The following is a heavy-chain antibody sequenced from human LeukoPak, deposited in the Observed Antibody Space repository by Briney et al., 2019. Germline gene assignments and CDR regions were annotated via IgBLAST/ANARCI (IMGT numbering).Heavy chain of an antibody. CDR3: ARGPTLLWFGEFVY. Sequence: PGGSLRLSCAASVFTFSSYSMNWVRQAPGKGLEWVSYISSSSSTIYYADSVKGRFTISRDNAKNSLYLQMNGLRAEDTAVYYSARGPTLLWFGEFVYWGQGTLVTVSS. D-gene: IGHD3-10*01. CDR2: ISSSSSTI. J-gene: IGHJ4*02. V-gene: IGHV3-48*01. CDR1: VFTFSSYS.